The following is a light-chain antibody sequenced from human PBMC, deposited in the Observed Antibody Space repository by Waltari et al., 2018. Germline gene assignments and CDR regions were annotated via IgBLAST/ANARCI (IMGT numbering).Light chain of an antibody. V-gene: IGKV3-11*01. Sequence: EIVLTQSPATLSLSPGERATLSCRASQSVSSYLAWYQQKPGQAPRLLIYDASNRATGIPARFSGSGSGTDFTLTISSLEPEDFAVYYCQQRSSWPPWTFGQGP. CDR3: QQRSSWPPWT. CDR2: DAS. J-gene: IGKJ1*01. CDR1: QSVSSY.